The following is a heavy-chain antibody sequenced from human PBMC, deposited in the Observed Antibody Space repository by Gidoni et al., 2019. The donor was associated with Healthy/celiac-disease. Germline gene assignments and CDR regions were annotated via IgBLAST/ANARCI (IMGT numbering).Heavy chain of an antibody. Sequence: QVPLQESGPGLVKPSETLSLTCTVSGGSISRYYWSWIRQPAGKGLEWIGRIYTSGSTNYNPSLKSRVTMSVDTSKNQFSLKLSSVTAADTAVYYCARGNRGGPDMEWLFVGWFDPWGQGTLVTVSS. D-gene: IGHD3-3*01. CDR1: GGSISRYY. V-gene: IGHV4-4*07. CDR2: IYTSGST. J-gene: IGHJ5*02. CDR3: ARGNRGGPDMEWLFVGWFDP.